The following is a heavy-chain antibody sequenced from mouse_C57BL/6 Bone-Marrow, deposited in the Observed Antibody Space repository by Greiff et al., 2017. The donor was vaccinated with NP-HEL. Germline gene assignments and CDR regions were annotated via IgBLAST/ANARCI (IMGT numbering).Heavy chain of an antibody. D-gene: IGHD1-1*01. V-gene: IGHV1-4*01. CDR2: INPSSGYT. J-gene: IGHJ1*03. Sequence: VKLQESGAELARPGASVKMSCKASGYTFTSYTMHWVKQRPGQGLEWIGYINPSSGYTKYNQKFKDKATLTADKSSSTAYMQLSSLTSEDSAVYYCARPHYGSSYNWYLDVWGTGTTVTVSS. CDR3: ARPHYGSSYNWYLDV. CDR1: GYTFTSYT.